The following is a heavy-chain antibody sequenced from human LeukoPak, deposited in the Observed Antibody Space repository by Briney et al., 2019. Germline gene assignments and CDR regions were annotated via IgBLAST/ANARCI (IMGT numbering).Heavy chain of an antibody. D-gene: IGHD6-6*01. CDR2: ISYDGSTK. V-gene: IGHV3-30*01. Sequence: GGSLRLSCAASGFTFSGYAMHWVRQAPGKGPEWVAVISYDGSTKYYADYVKGRFTISRDNSKNTLYLQMNSLRAEDTAVYYCARVRSSTTLDYWGQGTLVTVSS. CDR3: ARVRSSTTLDY. CDR1: GFTFSGYA. J-gene: IGHJ4*02.